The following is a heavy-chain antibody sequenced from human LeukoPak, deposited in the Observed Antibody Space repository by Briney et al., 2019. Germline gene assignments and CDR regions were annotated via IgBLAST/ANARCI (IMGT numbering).Heavy chain of an antibody. J-gene: IGHJ3*02. Sequence: SSETLSLTSTVSGGSISSSSYYWGWIRQPPGKGLEWIGSIYYSGSTYYNPSLKSRVTISVDTSKNQFSLKLSSVTAADTAVYYCARQISPYYYDSSGYYEDAFDIWGQGTMVTVSS. CDR3: ARQISPYYYDSSGYYEDAFDI. V-gene: IGHV4-39*01. D-gene: IGHD3-22*01. CDR1: GGSISSSSYY. CDR2: IYYSGST.